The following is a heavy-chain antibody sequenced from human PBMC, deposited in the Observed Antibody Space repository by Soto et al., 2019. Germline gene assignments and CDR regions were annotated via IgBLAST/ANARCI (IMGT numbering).Heavy chain of an antibody. V-gene: IGHV1-69*01. CDR3: ARGSLNSSWRTIRSTFGYYFDY. CDR2: IIPIFGTA. D-gene: IGHD6-13*01. J-gene: IGHJ4*02. Sequence: QVQLVQSGAEVKKPGSSVKVSCKSSGGTFSSYAISWVRQAPGQGLEWMGGIIPIFGTAIYAQKFQGRVTITADESTSTDYMELSSLRSEDTAVYYCARGSLNSSWRTIRSTFGYYFDYWGQGTLVTVSS. CDR1: GGTFSSYA.